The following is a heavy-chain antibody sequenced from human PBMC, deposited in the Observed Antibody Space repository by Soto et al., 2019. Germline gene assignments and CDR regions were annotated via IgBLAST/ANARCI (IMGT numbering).Heavy chain of an antibody. D-gene: IGHD2-2*01. V-gene: IGHV1-69*12. J-gene: IGHJ4*02. CDR3: ARRRDLGLVPAAPFDY. CDR2: IIPIFGTA. Sequence: QVQLVQSGAEVKKPGSSVKVSCKASGGTFSSYAISWVRQAPGQGLEWMGGIIPIFGTANYAQKFQGRVTITADESTSTAYMDLSSLRSEDTAVYYCARRRDLGLVPAAPFDYWGQGTLVTVSS. CDR1: GGTFSSYA.